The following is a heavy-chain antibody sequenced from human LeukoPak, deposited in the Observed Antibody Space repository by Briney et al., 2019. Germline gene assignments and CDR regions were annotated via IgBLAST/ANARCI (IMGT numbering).Heavy chain of an antibody. D-gene: IGHD6-13*01. CDR2: INHSGST. CDR3: ARGRAAAGTKNYYYYYYYMDV. J-gene: IGHJ6*03. V-gene: IGHV4-34*01. Sequence: SETLSLTCAVYGGSFSGYYWSWIRQPPGKGLEWIGEINHSGSTNYNPSLKSRVTISVDTSKNQFSLKLSSVTAADTAVYYCARGRAAAGTKNYYYYYYYMDVWGKGTTGTVSS. CDR1: GGSFSGYY.